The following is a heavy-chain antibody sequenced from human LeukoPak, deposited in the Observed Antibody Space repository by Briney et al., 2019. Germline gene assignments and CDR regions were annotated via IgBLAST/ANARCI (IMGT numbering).Heavy chain of an antibody. CDR1: GFTFRNFV. J-gene: IGHJ4*02. CDR3: AKASGQAGYCSSTSCHYTFDY. V-gene: IGHV3-30*18. D-gene: IGHD2-2*01. Sequence: QPGRSLRLSCAASGFTFRNFVMHWVRQAPGKGLEWVAGILNDGSNTDYADSVKGRFTVSRDNSENTLYLQMNSLRDEDTAVYYCAKASGQAGYCSSTSCHYTFDYWGQGTLVTVSS. CDR2: ILNDGSNT.